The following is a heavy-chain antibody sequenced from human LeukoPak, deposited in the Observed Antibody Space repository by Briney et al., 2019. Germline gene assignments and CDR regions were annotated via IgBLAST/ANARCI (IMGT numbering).Heavy chain of an antibody. V-gene: IGHV4-39*01. D-gene: IGHD2-21*02. CDR2: IYYNGNT. Sequence: AETLSLTCTVSGASISTHTYYWGWIRQPPGKGLEWISSIYYNGNTYYNPSLKTRVTISVDTSNNQFSLKLRSVTAADTAVYYCARSYCAGDCYTEYFQHWGQGTLVTVSS. CDR3: ARSYCAGDCYTEYFQH. CDR1: GASISTHTYY. J-gene: IGHJ1*01.